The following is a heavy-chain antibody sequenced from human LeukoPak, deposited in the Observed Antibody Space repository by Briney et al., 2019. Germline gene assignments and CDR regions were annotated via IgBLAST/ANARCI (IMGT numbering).Heavy chain of an antibody. Sequence: SETLSLTCTVSGGSISSSSYYWGWIRQPPGKGLEWIGYIYYSGSTNYNPSLKSRVTISVDTSKNQFSLKLSSVTAADTAVYYCARGGYYYDSSGYYYLSAWGQGTLVTVSS. D-gene: IGHD3-22*01. CDR2: IYYSGST. CDR3: ARGGYYYDSSGYYYLSA. CDR1: GGSISSSSYY. V-gene: IGHV4-61*05. J-gene: IGHJ5*02.